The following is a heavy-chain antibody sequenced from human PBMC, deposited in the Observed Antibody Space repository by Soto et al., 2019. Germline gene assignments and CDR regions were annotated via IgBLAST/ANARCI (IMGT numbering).Heavy chain of an antibody. CDR1: GGSVSSVSYY. J-gene: IGHJ6*02. CDR3: ARGIEGWYQGRYYYGMDV. V-gene: IGHV4-61*01. Sequence: SETLSLTCTVSGGSVSSVSYYWSWIRQPPGKGLEWIGYIYYSGSTNYNPSLKSRVTISVDTSKNQFSLKLSSVTAADTAVYYCARGIEGWYQGRYYYGMDVWGQGTTVTVSS. CDR2: IYYSGST. D-gene: IGHD6-19*01.